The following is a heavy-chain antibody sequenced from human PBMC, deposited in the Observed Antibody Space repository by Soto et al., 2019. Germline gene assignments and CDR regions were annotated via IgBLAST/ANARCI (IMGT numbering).Heavy chain of an antibody. CDR3: AKGSSTTNFSYFDY. Sequence: EVQLVESGGGLVQPGRSLRLSCGASGFTFDDYAMHWVRQAPGKGLEWVSSISWNSGNIGYADSVKGRFISSRDNAKNPLYLQMNSLGPEDTALYYCAKGSSTTNFSYFDYWGQGTLVTVSS. D-gene: IGHD2-2*01. J-gene: IGHJ4*02. CDR1: GFTFDDYA. V-gene: IGHV3-9*01. CDR2: ISWNSGNI.